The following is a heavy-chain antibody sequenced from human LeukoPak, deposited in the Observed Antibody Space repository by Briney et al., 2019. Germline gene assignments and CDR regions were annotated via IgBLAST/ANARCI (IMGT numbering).Heavy chain of an antibody. V-gene: IGHV3-23*01. D-gene: IGHD3-10*01. CDR1: GFAFANYA. CDR3: IKYTSGTFYQGGV. CDR2: IPSGGVRT. Sequence: GRTLRLSCAASGFAFANYAMTWVRQAPGKGLEWVSDIPSGGVRTLYAESARGRFTISRDDSKNTLYLQMNNLRDEDTAVYYCIKYTSGTFYQGGVWGQGTTVTVSS. J-gene: IGHJ6*02.